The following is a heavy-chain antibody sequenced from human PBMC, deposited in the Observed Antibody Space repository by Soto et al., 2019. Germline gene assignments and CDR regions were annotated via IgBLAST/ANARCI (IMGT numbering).Heavy chain of an antibody. CDR2: MNPNSGNT. CDR1: GYTFTSYD. J-gene: IGHJ6*02. CDR3: ARVPHSYYDFWSGYYPGDYYYGMDV. Sequence: GASVKVSCKASGYTFTSYDINWVRQATGQGLEWMGWMNPNSGNTGYAQKFQGRVTMTRNTSISTAYMELSSLRSEDTAVYYCARVPHSYYDFWSGYYPGDYYYGMDVWGQGTTV. V-gene: IGHV1-8*01. D-gene: IGHD3-3*01.